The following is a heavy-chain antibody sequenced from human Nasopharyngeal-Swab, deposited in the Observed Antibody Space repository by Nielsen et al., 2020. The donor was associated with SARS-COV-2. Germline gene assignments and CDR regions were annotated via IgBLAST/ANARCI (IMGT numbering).Heavy chain of an antibody. V-gene: IGHV3-30-3*01. CDR2: ISYDGSTK. J-gene: IGHJ6*02. CDR3: ARDQGSSWYTYYYYYGMDV. CDR1: GFTFSSYA. D-gene: IGHD6-13*01. Sequence: GGSLRLSCAASGFTFSSYAMHWVRQAPGKGLEWVAVISYDGSTKYYADSVKGRFTISRDNSKNTLYLQMNSLRAEDTAVYYCARDQGSSWYTYYYYYGMDVWGQGTTVTVSS.